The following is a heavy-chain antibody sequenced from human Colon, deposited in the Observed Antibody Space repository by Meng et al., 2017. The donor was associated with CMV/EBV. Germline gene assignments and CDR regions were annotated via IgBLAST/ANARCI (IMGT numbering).Heavy chain of an antibody. CDR2: ITTSGDYV. CDR1: GFSFSNYA. V-gene: IGHV3-21*06. J-gene: IGHJ3*01. CDR3: AREPSHAAFDL. Sequence: GESLKISRAASGFSFSNYAMNWVRQAPGKGLEYVSSITTSGDYVFYADSVKGRFIISRDNAKNLLSLQMDSLTAGDTAVYYCAREPSHAAFDLWGQGTMVTVSS.